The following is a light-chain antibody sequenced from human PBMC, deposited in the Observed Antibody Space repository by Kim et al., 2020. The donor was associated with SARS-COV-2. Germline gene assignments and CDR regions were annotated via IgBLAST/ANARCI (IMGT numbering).Light chain of an antibody. J-gene: IGKJ4*01. CDR1: QSVSSYY. Sequence: EIVLTQSPGTLSLSPGERATLSCRASQSVSSYYLTWYQQKPGQAPRLLIYDASSRATGIPDRFSGSGSGTNFTLTISRLEPEDFAVYYCQQYGSLFGGGTRVEI. CDR2: DAS. V-gene: IGKV3-20*01. CDR3: QQYGSL.